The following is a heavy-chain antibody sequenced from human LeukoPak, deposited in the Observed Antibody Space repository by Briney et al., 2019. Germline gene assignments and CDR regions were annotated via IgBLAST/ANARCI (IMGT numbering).Heavy chain of an antibody. V-gene: IGHV6-1*01. D-gene: IGHD5-18*01. CDR1: GDTVSSKRSA. Sequence: SQTLSLTCAISGDTVSSKRSAWNWIRQSPSRGLEWLGRTYYRSKWYNDYAVSVKSRITINPDTSKNQFSLQLNSVTPEDTAVYYCAREQLWSPGGSVWGQGTLVTVSS. CDR2: TYYRSKWYN. J-gene: IGHJ4*02. CDR3: AREQLWSPGGSV.